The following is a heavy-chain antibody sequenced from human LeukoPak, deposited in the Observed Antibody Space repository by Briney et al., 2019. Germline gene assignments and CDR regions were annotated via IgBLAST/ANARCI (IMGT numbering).Heavy chain of an antibody. CDR3: ARENWNAFDY. V-gene: IGHV3-23*01. CDR2: IGGSGGST. Sequence: GGSLRLSCAASGFTFSSYAMNWVRQAPGKGLEWVSAIGGSGGSTYYADSMKGRFTISRDNSKNTLYLQMNSLRAEDTAVYYCARENWNAFDYWGQGTLVTVSS. D-gene: IGHD1-1*01. J-gene: IGHJ4*02. CDR1: GFTFSSYA.